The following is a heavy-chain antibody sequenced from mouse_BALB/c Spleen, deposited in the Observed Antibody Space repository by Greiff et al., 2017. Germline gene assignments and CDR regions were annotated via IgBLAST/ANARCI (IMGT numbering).Heavy chain of an antibody. CDR3: ARWDYYGSSWFAY. Sequence: QVQLKQSGAELVRPGTSVKVSCKASGYAFTNYLIEWVKQRPGQGLEWIGVINPGSGGTNYNEKFKGKATLTADKSSSTAYMQLSSLTSDDSAVYFCARWDYYGSSWFAYWGQGTLVTVSA. CDR1: GYAFTNYL. J-gene: IGHJ3*01. D-gene: IGHD1-1*01. CDR2: INPGSGGT. V-gene: IGHV1-54*01.